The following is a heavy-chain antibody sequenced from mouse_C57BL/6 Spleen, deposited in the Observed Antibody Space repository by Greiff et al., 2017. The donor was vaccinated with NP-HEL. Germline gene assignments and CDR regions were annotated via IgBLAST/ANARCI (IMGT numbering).Heavy chain of an antibody. CDR1: GYTFTSYW. V-gene: IGHV1-61*01. Sequence: VQLQQPGAELVRPGSSVKLSCKASGYTFTSYWLDWVKQRPGQGLEWIGNIYPSDSETHYNQKFKDKATLTVDKSSSTAYMQLSSLTSEDSAVYYCARRRGIYGNYDAMDYWGQGTSVTVSS. CDR2: IYPSDSET. CDR3: ARRRGIYGNYDAMDY. J-gene: IGHJ4*01. D-gene: IGHD2-1*01.